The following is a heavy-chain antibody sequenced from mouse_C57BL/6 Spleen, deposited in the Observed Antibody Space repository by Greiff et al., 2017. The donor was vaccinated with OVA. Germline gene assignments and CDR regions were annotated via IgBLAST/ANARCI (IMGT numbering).Heavy chain of an antibody. CDR3: ARKPYSNYVAMDY. Sequence: EVKLVESGPELVKPGASVKIPCKASGYTFTDYNMDWVKQSHGKSLEWIGDINPNNGGTIYNQKFKGKATLTVDKSSSTAYMELRSLTSEDTAVYYCARKPYSNYVAMDYWGQGTSVTVSS. CDR1: GYTFTDYN. CDR2: INPNNGGT. J-gene: IGHJ4*01. D-gene: IGHD2-5*01. V-gene: IGHV1-18*01.